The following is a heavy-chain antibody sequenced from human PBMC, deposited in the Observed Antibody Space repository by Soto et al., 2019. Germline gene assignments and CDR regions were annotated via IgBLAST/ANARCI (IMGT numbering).Heavy chain of an antibody. V-gene: IGHV4-59*08. CDR2: IYYSGST. D-gene: IGHD6-13*01. J-gene: IGHJ4*02. Sequence: QVQLQESGPGLVKPSETLSLTCTVSGGSISSYYWSWIRQPPGKGLEWIGYIYYSGSTNYNPSLQSXXTXSXXTSKNQFALKLSSVTAADTAVYYCARQKDSSSWYVWGQGTLVTVSS. CDR1: GGSISSYY. CDR3: ARQKDSSSWYV.